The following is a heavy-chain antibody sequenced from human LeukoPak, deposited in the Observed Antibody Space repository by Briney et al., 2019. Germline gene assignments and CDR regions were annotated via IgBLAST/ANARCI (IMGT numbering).Heavy chain of an antibody. J-gene: IGHJ3*01. CDR1: GGSISGYH. CDR3: ASTRDLVTGHDGFDV. V-gene: IGHV4-4*07. D-gene: IGHD3-10*01. Sequence: SETLSLTCTVSGGSISGYHWSWIRQPAGKGLEWVGRLYASGSPIYNPSLKSRITMSVDTSTNQFSLRLTSVTAADTAVYYCASTRDLVTGHDGFDVWGQGTVVTVSS. CDR2: LYASGSP.